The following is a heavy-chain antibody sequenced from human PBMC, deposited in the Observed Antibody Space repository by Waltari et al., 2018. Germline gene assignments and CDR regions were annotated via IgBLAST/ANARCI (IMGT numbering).Heavy chain of an antibody. CDR2: LDPKSGGT. V-gene: IGHV1-2*02. Sequence: QVQLVQSGPAVKKPGASVKVSCKASAYTFTGYYNHWVRQAPGQGLEWMGWLDPKSGGTHFSQKFQDRVTMTRDTSIRTAYMELSRLKSDDTAVYYCARPRRYCTGGTCYSNWLDPWGQGTLVTVSS. CDR3: ARPRRYCTGGTCYSNWLDP. J-gene: IGHJ5*02. CDR1: AYTFTGYY. D-gene: IGHD2-15*01.